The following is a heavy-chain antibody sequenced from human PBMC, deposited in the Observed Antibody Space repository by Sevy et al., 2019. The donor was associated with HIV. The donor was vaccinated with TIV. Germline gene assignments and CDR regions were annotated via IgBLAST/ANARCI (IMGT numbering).Heavy chain of an antibody. V-gene: IGHV4-59*01. Sequence: SETLSLTCTVSGGSISSYYWSWIRQPPGKGLEWIGYIYYSGSTNYNPSLKSRVTISVDTSKNHYSLKLSSVTVADTAVYYCARALNGYSSSWYELYWFDPWGQGTLVTVSS. J-gene: IGHJ5*02. CDR2: IYYSGST. CDR1: GGSISSYY. CDR3: ARALNGYSSSWYELYWFDP. D-gene: IGHD6-13*01.